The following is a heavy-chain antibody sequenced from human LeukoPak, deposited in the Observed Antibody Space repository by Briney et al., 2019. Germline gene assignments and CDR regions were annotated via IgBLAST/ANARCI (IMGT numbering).Heavy chain of an antibody. CDR1: GYTFSSYG. CDR2: NSGYNGNT. V-gene: IGHV1-18*01. CDR3: ARSSLGTITAGPFDY. Sequence: GASVKVSCKASGYTFSSYGIAWVRQAPGQGLEWMGWNSGYNGNTNYAQKLQGRVSMTTDTSTTTAYMELRSLTSDDTALYYCARSSLGTITAGPFDYWGQGTLVTVSS. J-gene: IGHJ4*02. D-gene: IGHD5-12*01.